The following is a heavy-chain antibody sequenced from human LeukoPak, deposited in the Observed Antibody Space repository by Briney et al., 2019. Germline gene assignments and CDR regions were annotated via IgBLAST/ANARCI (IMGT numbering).Heavy chain of an antibody. Sequence: GGSLRLSCAASGFTFSSYWMNWVRQAPGEGLEWVAKINQDGTEKAYVDSVRGRFTISRDNAKNSLFLQMNSLGAEDTAVYYCARGLYDFWSGCYFDYWGQGTLVTVSS. D-gene: IGHD3-3*01. CDR1: GFTFSSYW. CDR2: INQDGTEK. V-gene: IGHV3-7*03. J-gene: IGHJ4*02. CDR3: ARGLYDFWSGCYFDY.